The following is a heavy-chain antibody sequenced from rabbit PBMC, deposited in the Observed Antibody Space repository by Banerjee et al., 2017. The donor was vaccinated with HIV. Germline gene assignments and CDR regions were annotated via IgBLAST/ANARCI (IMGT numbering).Heavy chain of an antibody. V-gene: IGHV1S45*01. D-gene: IGHD7-1*01. CDR3: ARALYAGYAGYLAFNL. J-gene: IGHJ4*01. Sequence: EQLVESGGGLVQPEGSLTLTCTTSGFSFSSSYYMCWVCQAPGKGLEWIACIYGGSGGSTYYASWAKGRFTLSKTSSTTVTLQMTSLTAADTATYFCARALYAGYAGYLAFNLWGQGTLVTVS. CDR2: IYGGSGGST. CDR1: GFSFSSSYY.